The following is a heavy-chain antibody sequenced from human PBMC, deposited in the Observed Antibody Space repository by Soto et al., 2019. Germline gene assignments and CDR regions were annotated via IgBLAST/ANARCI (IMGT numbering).Heavy chain of an antibody. D-gene: IGHD2-2*01. J-gene: IGHJ4*02. V-gene: IGHV4-61*01. Sequence: QVQLQESGPGLVKPSETLSLTCTVSGGSVSSGSYYWSWIRQPPGKGLEWIGYIYYSGSTNYDPSRKSRVPISVDTSKNQFSLKLRSVTAADTAVYYCASGPGGPAAFDYWGQGTLVTVSS. CDR2: IYYSGST. CDR3: ASGPGGPAAFDY. CDR1: GGSVSSGSYY.